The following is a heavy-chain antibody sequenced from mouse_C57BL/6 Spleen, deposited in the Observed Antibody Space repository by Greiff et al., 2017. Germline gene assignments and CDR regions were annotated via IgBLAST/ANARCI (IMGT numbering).Heavy chain of an antibody. J-gene: IGHJ4*01. CDR2: IRNKANGYTT. CDR3: ARYGGRGYAMDY. Sequence: EVQVVESGGGLVQPGGSLSLSCAAPGFTFTDYYMSWVRQPPGKALEWLGFIRNKANGYTTEYSASVKGRFTISRDNSQSILYLQMNALRAEDSATYYCARYGGRGYAMDYWGQGTSVTVSS. D-gene: IGHD1-1*01. V-gene: IGHV7-3*01. CDR1: GFTFTDYY.